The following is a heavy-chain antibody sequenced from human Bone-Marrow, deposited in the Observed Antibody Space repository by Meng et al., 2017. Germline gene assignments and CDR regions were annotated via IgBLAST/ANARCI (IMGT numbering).Heavy chain of an antibody. CDR3: ARENSGNYRAAFDY. J-gene: IGHJ4*02. CDR1: GDSVSTSSAS. V-gene: IGHV6-1*01. D-gene: IGHD1-26*01. CDR2: TYYGSTWYN. Sequence: QVQLQQSGPGLVKPSQTLSLTCAISGDSVSTSSASWNWIRQSPSRGLEWLGRTYYGSTWYNDYALSVISRITINPDTSKTQFSLQLNSVTPEDTAVYYCARENSGNYRAAFDYWGQGILVTVSS.